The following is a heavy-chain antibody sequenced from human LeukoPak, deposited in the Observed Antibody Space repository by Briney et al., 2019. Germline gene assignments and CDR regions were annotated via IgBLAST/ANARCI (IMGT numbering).Heavy chain of an antibody. CDR1: GGTFSSYA. CDR2: IIPIFGTA. V-gene: IGHV1-69*13. CDR3: ARDEVRGPAAPFGFDP. D-gene: IGHD2-2*01. J-gene: IGHJ5*02. Sequence: ASVKVSFKASGGTFSSYAISWVRQAPGQGLEWMGGIIPIFGTANYAQKFQGRVTITADESTSTAYMELSSLRSEDTAVYYCARDEVRGPAAPFGFDPWGQGTLVTVSS.